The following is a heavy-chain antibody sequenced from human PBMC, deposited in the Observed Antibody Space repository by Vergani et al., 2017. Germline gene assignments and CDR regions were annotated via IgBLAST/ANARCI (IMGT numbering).Heavy chain of an antibody. CDR1: GGSISSSSYY. V-gene: IGHV4-39*07. CDR2: IYYSGST. J-gene: IGHJ5*02. Sequence: QLQLQESGPGLVKPSETLSLTCTVSGGSISSSSYYWGWIRQPPGKGLEWIGSIYYSGSTYYNPSLKSRVTISVDTSKNQFSLKLSSVTAADTAVYYCARQYDFWSGYYTPWGQGTLVTVSS. CDR3: ARQYDFWSGYYTP. D-gene: IGHD3-3*01.